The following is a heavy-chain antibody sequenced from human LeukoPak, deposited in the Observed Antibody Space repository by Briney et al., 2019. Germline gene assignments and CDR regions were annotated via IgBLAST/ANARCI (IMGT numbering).Heavy chain of an antibody. Sequence: QTGGSLRLSCAASGFTFSSYAMSWVRQAPGKGLEWVSAISGSGGSTYYADSVKGRFTISRDNSKNTLYLQMNSLRAEGTAVYYCAKVPNYYGSGTPDYWGQGTLVTVSS. CDR1: GFTFSSYA. J-gene: IGHJ4*02. V-gene: IGHV3-23*01. CDR3: AKVPNYYGSGTPDY. D-gene: IGHD3-10*01. CDR2: ISGSGGST.